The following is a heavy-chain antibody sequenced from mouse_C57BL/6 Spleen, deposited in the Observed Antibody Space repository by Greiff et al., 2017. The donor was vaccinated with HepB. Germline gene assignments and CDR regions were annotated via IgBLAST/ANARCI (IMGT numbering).Heavy chain of an antibody. J-gene: IGHJ1*03. V-gene: IGHV6-3*01. Sequence: EVKLQESGGGLVQPGGSMKLSCVASGFTFSNYWMNWVRQSPEKGLEWVAQIRLKSDNYATHYAESVKGRFTISRDDSKSSVYLQMNNLRAEDTGIYYCTGEDYGYFDVWGTGTTVTVSS. CDR3: TGEDYGYFDV. CDR2: IRLKSDNYAT. CDR1: GFTFSNYW.